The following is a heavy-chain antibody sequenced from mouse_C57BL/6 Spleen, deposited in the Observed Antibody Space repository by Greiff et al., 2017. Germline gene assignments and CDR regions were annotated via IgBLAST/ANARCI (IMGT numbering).Heavy chain of an antibody. J-gene: IGHJ1*03. CDR2: IDPSASYT. D-gene: IGHD2-3*01. Sequence: QVQLQQSGAELVKPGASVKLSCKASGYTFTSYWMQWVKQRPGQGLEWIGEIDPSASYTNYNQKFKGKATLTVDTSSSTAYMQLSSLTTEDSAVYYWASGRDCYSYWYFDVWDTGTAATVTA. V-gene: IGHV1-50*01. CDR1: GYTFTSYW. CDR3: ASGRDCYSYWYFDV.